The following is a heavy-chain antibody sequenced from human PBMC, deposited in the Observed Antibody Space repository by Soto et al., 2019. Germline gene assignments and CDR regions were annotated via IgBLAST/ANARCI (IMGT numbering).Heavy chain of an antibody. J-gene: IGHJ5*02. CDR2: ISAYNGNT. V-gene: IGHV1-18*01. CDR1: GYTFTSYG. Sequence: QVQLVQSGAEVKKPGASVKVSCKASGYTFTSYGISWVRQAPGQGLEWMGWISAYNGNTNYAQKLQGRVTMTTDTSTSTAYMELRSLRSDDTAVYYCARLPALTYYYDGSGYEFENWFDPWGQGTLVTVSS. CDR3: ARLPALTYYYDGSGYEFENWFDP. D-gene: IGHD3-22*01.